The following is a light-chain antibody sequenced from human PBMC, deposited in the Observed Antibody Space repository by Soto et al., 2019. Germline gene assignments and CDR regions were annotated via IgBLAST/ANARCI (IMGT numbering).Light chain of an antibody. CDR1: SSDVGGYNF. CDR2: EVD. CDR3: SSYAGTPYYV. J-gene: IGLJ1*01. V-gene: IGLV2-8*01. Sequence: QSALTQPPSASGSPGQSVTISCTGTSSDVGGYNFVSWYQQHPGKAPKLMIYEVDKRPSGVPDRFSGSKSGNTASLTVSGLQAEDEADYYCSSYAGTPYYVFGTGSKLTVL.